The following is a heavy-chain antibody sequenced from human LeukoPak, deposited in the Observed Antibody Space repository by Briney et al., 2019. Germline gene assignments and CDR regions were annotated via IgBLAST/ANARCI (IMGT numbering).Heavy chain of an antibody. CDR1: GGSISSSSYY. Sequence: PSETLSLTCTVSGGSISSSSYYWGWIRQSPGKGLEWIGSIYYTGSTYYNPSLKSRVTISVDTSKNQFSLKLSSVTAADTAVYYCARSVGDFWSGYYTRMVYFQHWGQGTLVTVSS. CDR3: ARSVGDFWSGYYTRMVYFQH. CDR2: IYYTGST. V-gene: IGHV4-39*07. D-gene: IGHD3-3*01. J-gene: IGHJ1*01.